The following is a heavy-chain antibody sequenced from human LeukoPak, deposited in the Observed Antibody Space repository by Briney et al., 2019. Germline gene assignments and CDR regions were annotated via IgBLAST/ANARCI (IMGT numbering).Heavy chain of an antibody. CDR2: MYYSGST. CDR1: GGSISSGDYY. CDR3: ARPYYYDSRIDP. J-gene: IGHJ5*02. V-gene: IGHV4-30-4*01. Sequence: PSQTLSLTCTVSGGSISSGDYYWSWIRQPPGKGLEWIAYMYYSGSTYYDPSLKSRVTMSADTSKNQLSLKLSSVTAADTAVYYCARPYYYDSRIDPWGQGILVTVSS. D-gene: IGHD3-22*01.